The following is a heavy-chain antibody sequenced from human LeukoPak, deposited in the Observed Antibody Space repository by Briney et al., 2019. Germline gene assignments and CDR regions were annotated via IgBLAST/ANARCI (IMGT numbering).Heavy chain of an antibody. CDR2: IYTSGST. D-gene: IGHD6-19*01. Sequence: SQTLSLTCTVSGGSISSGSYCWSWIRQPAGKGLEWIGRIYTSGSTNYNPSLKSRVTISVDTYKNHFSLKLSSVTAADTAVYYCERGISGEFDYWGQGTLVTVSS. CDR1: GGSISSGSYC. V-gene: IGHV4-61*02. J-gene: IGHJ4*02. CDR3: ERGISGEFDY.